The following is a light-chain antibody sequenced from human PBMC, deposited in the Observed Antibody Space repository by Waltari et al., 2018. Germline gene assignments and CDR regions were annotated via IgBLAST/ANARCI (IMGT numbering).Light chain of an antibody. Sequence: DIQMTQSPSTLSASVGDRVTSTCRASQSISPWLAWYQHKPGKAPKLLIYKASTLESGVPSRFSGSGSGTEFTLTISSLQPDDFATYYCQQYNTFSFTFVPGTKVDIK. V-gene: IGKV1-5*03. CDR1: QSISPW. J-gene: IGKJ3*01. CDR3: QQYNTFSFT. CDR2: KAS.